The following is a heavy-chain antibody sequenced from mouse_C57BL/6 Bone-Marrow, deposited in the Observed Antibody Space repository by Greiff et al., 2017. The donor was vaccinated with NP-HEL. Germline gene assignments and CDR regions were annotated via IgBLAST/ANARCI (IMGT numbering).Heavy chain of an antibody. CDR1: GYTFTSYG. CDR3: ARRAYYYGSSYVGYFDY. J-gene: IGHJ2*01. V-gene: IGHV1-81*01. CDR2: IYPRSGNT. Sequence: QVQLQQSGAELARPGASVKLSCKASGYTFTSYGISWVKQRTGQGLEWIGEIYPRSGNTYYNEKFKGKATLTADKSSSTAYMELRSLTSEDSAVYFGARRAYYYGSSYVGYFDYWGQGTTLTVSS. D-gene: IGHD1-1*01.